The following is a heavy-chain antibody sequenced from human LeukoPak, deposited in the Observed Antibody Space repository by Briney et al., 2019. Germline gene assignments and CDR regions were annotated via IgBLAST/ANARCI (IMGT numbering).Heavy chain of an antibody. Sequence: PGRSLRLSCAASGFTFSSYAMHWVRQAPGKGLEWVAVISYDGSNKYYADSVKGRFTISRDNSKNTLYLQMNSLRAEDTAVYYCARDRGAVAGTMTAFDYWGQGTLVTVSS. CDR1: GFTFSSYA. D-gene: IGHD6-19*01. CDR3: ARDRGAVAGTMTAFDY. J-gene: IGHJ4*02. CDR2: ISYDGSNK. V-gene: IGHV3-30*04.